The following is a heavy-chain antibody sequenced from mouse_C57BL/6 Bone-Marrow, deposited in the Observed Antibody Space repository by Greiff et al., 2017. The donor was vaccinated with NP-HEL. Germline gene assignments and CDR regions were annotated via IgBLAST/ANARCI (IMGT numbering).Heavy chain of an antibody. CDR3: ARNYGSYYFDY. J-gene: IGHJ2*01. CDR2: ISSGSSTI. V-gene: IGHV5-17*01. Sequence: EVKLVESGGGLVKPGGSLKLSCAASGFTFSDYGMHWVRQAPEKGLEWVAYISSGSSTIYYADTVKGRFTISRDNAKNPLFLQMTSLRSEDTAMYYCARNYGSYYFDYWGQGTTLTVSS. D-gene: IGHD1-1*01. CDR1: GFTFSDYG.